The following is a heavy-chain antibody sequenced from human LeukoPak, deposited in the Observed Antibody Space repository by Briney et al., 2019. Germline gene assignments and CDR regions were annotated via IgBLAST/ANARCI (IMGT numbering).Heavy chain of an antibody. CDR2: VSYDGSK. D-gene: IGHD2-21*01. J-gene: IGHJ4*02. CDR3: AKDLNRGLPDY. V-gene: IGHV3-30*18. CDR1: GFTFSSYG. Sequence: PGRSLRLSCAASGFTFSSYGMHWVRRAPGKGLEWVAVVSYDGSKYYADSVKGRLTISRDNSKNTLYLQMSSLRAEDTAVYYCAKDLNRGLPDYWGQGTLVTVSS.